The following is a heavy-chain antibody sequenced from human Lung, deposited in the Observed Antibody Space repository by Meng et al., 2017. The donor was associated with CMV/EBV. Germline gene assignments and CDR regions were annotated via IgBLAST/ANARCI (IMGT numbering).Heavy chain of an antibody. CDR3: TRGSGDWTVGYFDL. V-gene: IGHV3-49*04. Sequence: GGSXRLXCTASGFTFGDYAMSRVRQAPGKGLEWVGFIRSKAYGGTTEYAASVKGRYTILRDDSKSIAYLQMNSLKPEDTAVYYCTRGSGDWTVGYFDLWGRSTLVTVSS. D-gene: IGHD3/OR15-3a*01. CDR1: GFTFGDYA. CDR2: IRSKAYGGTT. J-gene: IGHJ2*01.